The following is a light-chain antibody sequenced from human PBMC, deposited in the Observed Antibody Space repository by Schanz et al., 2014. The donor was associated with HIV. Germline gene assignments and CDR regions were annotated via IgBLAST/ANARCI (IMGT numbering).Light chain of an antibody. CDR2: GAS. Sequence: EIVLTQSPGTLSLSPGERATLSCRASQSVSGDYFAWYQQKPGQAPRLLIYGASSRAAGIPDRFSGSGSGTDFTLTISRLEPEDFAVYYCQQYGNSPFTFGPGTTVDI. V-gene: IGKV3-20*01. CDR1: QSVSGDY. J-gene: IGKJ3*01. CDR3: QQYGNSPFT.